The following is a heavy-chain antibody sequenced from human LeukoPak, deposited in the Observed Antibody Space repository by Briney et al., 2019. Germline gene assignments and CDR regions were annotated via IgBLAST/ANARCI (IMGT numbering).Heavy chain of an antibody. CDR2: LRSGGTI. Sequence: PGGSLRLSCAATEFTVSRSYMTWVRQAPGKGLEWVSVLRSGGTIEYADTVKGRFTISRDISKNTVCLQMNNLRSEDTAVCFCAREGEKADGYNHGLDRWGQGTLVTVSS. V-gene: IGHV3-53*01. CDR1: EFTVSRSY. J-gene: IGHJ4*02. CDR3: AREGEKADGYNHGLDR. D-gene: IGHD5-24*01.